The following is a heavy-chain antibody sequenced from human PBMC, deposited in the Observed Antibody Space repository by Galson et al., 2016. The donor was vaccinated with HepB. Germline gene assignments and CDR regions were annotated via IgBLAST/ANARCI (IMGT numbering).Heavy chain of an antibody. CDR1: GYTFSRYG. V-gene: IGHV1-18*01. CDR2: ISAWNGHT. CDR3: GRASWEFPSNFDH. J-gene: IGHJ4*02. Sequence: SVKVSCKASGYTFSRYGFTWVRQAPGQGLEWMGWISAWNGHTRYPQKFQDRVTMTTDTSTTTAYMEVRSLRSNDTAVYYCGRASWEFPSNFDHWGQGTLVTVAS. D-gene: IGHD1-26*01.